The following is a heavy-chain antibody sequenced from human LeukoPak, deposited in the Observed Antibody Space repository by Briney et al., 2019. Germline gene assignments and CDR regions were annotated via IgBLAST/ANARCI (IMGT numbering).Heavy chain of an antibody. D-gene: IGHD6-13*01. V-gene: IGHV1-2*02. CDR3: ARVRIAAAILYYYYMDV. CDR1: GYTFTGYY. CDR2: INPNSGGT. J-gene: IGHJ6*03. Sequence: ASVTVSCKASGYTFTGYYMHWVRQAPGQGLEWMGWINPNSGGTNYAQKFQGRVTMTRDTSISTAYMELSRLRSDDTAVYYCARVRIAAAILYYYYMDVWGKGTTVTVSS.